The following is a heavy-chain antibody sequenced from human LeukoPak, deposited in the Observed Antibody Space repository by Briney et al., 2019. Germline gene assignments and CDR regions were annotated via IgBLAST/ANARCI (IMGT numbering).Heavy chain of an antibody. CDR3: ARAPGAYLMNHGFDY. D-gene: IGHD1-14*01. Sequence: SVTVSFTSSGGTFSSYAISWVRQAPGQGLEWMGGVIPIFGTANYAQKFQGRVTITTDESTSTAYMELSSLRSEDTAVYYCARAPGAYLMNHGFDYWGQGTLVTVSS. J-gene: IGHJ4*02. CDR1: GGTFSSYA. V-gene: IGHV1-69*05. CDR2: VIPIFGTA.